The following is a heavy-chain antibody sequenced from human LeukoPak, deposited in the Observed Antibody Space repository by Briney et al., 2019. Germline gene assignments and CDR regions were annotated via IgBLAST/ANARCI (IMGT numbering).Heavy chain of an antibody. CDR1: GGSISSYY. J-gene: IGHJ4*02. V-gene: IGHV4-59*12. Sequence: SETLSLTCTVSGGSISSYYWSWIRQPPGKGLEWIGYIYYSGSTNYNPSLKSRVTISVDTSKNQFSLKLSSVTAADTAVYYCASSPSSGWYYFDYWGQGTLVTVPS. CDR2: IYYSGST. CDR3: ASSPSSGWYYFDY. D-gene: IGHD6-19*01.